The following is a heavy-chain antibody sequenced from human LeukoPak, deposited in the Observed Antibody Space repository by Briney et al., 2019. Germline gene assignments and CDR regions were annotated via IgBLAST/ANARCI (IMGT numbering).Heavy chain of an antibody. J-gene: IGHJ4*02. CDR2: ISSSSSYI. CDR3: ARDSYYYYDSSGSNDY. D-gene: IGHD3-22*01. Sequence: PGGSLRLSCAASGFTFSSYSMTWVRQAPGKGLEWVSSISSSSSYIYYADSVKGRFTISRDNAKNSLYLQMNSLRAEDTAVYYCARDSYYYYDSSGSNDYWGQGTLVTVSS. V-gene: IGHV3-21*01. CDR1: GFTFSSYS.